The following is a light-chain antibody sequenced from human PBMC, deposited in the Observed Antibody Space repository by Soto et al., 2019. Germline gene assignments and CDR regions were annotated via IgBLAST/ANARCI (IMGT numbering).Light chain of an antibody. CDR2: GVT. V-gene: IGLV2-14*01. Sequence: QSVLAQPASVSGSPGQSITISCTVTSSDIGAYNYVSWYQQYPGKAPKLMIYGVTNRPSGVSNRFSGSKTGNTASLTISGLQAEDEADYYCFSHRSGDSHVFGTGTKVTLL. CDR3: FSHRSGDSHV. CDR1: SSDIGAYNY. J-gene: IGLJ1*01.